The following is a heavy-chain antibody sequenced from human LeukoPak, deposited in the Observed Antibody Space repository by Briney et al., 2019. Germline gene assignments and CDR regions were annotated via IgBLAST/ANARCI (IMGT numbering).Heavy chain of an antibody. CDR3: ARSRSGYSYDHAAFEI. Sequence: SETLSLTCTVSGGSISNYYWNWIRQPPGKGLEWIAYIDYRGSTTYNPSLRSRVTISVDTSRNQFSLKLYSVTAADTAVYYCARSRSGYSYDHAAFEIWGQGTMVTVSS. V-gene: IGHV4-59*01. CDR2: IDYRGST. J-gene: IGHJ3*02. CDR1: GGSISNYY. D-gene: IGHD5-18*01.